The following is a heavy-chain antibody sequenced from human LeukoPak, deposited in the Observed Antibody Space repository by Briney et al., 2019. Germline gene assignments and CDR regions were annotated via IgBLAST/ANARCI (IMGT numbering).Heavy chain of an antibody. J-gene: IGHJ6*03. CDR1: GGSISSSRYY. CDR2: IYYSGST. CDR3: AREILTGYYGYYYMDV. D-gene: IGHD3-9*01. Sequence: HSETLSLTCTVSGGSISSSRYYWGWIRQPPGKGLEWIGSIYYSGSTYYNPSLKSRVTISVDTSKSQFSLKLSSVTAADTAVYYCAREILTGYYGYYYMDVWGKGTTVTVSS. V-gene: IGHV4-39*07.